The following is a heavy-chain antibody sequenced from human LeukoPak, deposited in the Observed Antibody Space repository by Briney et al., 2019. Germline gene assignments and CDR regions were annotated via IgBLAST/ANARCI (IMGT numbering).Heavy chain of an antibody. D-gene: IGHD2-15*01. J-gene: IGHJ6*02. CDR2: IIPIFGTA. V-gene: IGHV1-69*13. Sequence: ASVKVSCKASGGTFSSYAISWVRQAPGQGLEWMGGIIPIFGTANYAQKFQGRVTITADESTSTAYMELSSLRSEDTAVYYCARGGGCSGGSCYYFSYYGMDVWGQGTTVTVSS. CDR3: ARGGGCSGGSCYYFSYYGMDV. CDR1: GGTFSSYA.